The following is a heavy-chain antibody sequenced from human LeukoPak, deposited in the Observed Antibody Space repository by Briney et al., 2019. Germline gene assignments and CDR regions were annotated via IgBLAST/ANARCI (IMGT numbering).Heavy chain of an antibody. J-gene: IGHJ4*02. CDR2: IQYDGSNK. V-gene: IGHV3-30*02. D-gene: IGHD2-2*01. CDR1: GFTFSSYG. Sequence: GGSLRLSXAASGFTFSSYGMHWVRQAPGQGLEWVALIQYDGSNKYYADSVKGRFTISRDNSKNTLYLQMNSLRAEDTAVYYCAKGTIRYCSSTGCYIDYWGQGTLVTVSS. CDR3: AKGTIRYCSSTGCYIDY.